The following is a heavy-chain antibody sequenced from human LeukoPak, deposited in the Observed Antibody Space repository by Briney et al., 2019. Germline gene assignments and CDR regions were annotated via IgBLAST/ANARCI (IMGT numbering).Heavy chain of an antibody. CDR2: ISSSGSTI. Sequence: GGSLRLSCATSGFTFSSHEMQWVRQAPGKGLEWVSYISSSGSTICYADSVKGRFTISRDNAKNSLYLQMNSLRAEDTAVYYCEVWSYNFDYWGQGTLVTVSS. CDR3: EVWSYNFDY. D-gene: IGHD3-10*01. J-gene: IGHJ4*02. V-gene: IGHV3-48*03. CDR1: GFTFSSHE.